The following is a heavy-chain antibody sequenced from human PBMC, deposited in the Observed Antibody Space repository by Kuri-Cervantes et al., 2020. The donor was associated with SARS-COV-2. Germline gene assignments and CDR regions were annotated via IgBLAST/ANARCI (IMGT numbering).Heavy chain of an antibody. D-gene: IGHD1-1*01. CDR1: GYTFTDNQ. CDR2: ITPKTGAT. V-gene: IGHV1-2*02. CDR3: ATDGI. Sequence: ASVKVSCKASGYTFTDNQIHWVRQAPGQGLEYMGWITPKTGATHYAQKFQGRIAMTGDTSISTAYMELSRLRSDDSAMYYCATDGIWGQGTLVTVSS. J-gene: IGHJ4*02.